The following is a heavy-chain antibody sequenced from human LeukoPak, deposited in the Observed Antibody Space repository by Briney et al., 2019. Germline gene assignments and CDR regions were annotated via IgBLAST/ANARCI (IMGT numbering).Heavy chain of an antibody. CDR2: ISSSGSDI. CDR3: AKDETTVVTNVDY. J-gene: IGHJ4*02. Sequence: PGGSLRLSCAASGFLISDFEINWVRQAPGKGLEWVSYISSSGSDIYYGDSVKGRFTTSRDNAKKSVYLQMNSLRAEDTAVYYCAKDETTVVTNVDYWGQGTLVTVSS. V-gene: IGHV3-48*03. CDR1: GFLISDFE. D-gene: IGHD4-23*01.